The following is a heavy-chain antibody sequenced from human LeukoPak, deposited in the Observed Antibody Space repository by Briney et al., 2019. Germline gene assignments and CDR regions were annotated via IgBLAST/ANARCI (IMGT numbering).Heavy chain of an antibody. J-gene: IGHJ6*03. CDR1: GYTFTGYY. D-gene: IGHD3-10*01. CDR2: INPNSGGT. Sequence: GASVKVSCKASGYTFTGYYMHWVRQAPGQGLEWMGWINPNSGGTNYAQKFQGRVTMTRDTSISTAYMELSRLRSDDTAVYYCARGETMVRGVNGRSYYMDVWGKGTTVTISS. V-gene: IGHV1-2*02. CDR3: ARGETMVRGVNGRSYYMDV.